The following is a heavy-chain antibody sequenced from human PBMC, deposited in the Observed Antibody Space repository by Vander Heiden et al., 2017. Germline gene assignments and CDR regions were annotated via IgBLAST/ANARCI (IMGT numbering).Heavy chain of an antibody. Sequence: EVQLVESGGGLVQPGGSLRLSCAASGFTLSSYSMNWVRQAPGKGLEWVSYISSSSSTIYYADSVKGRFTISRDNAKNSLYLQMNSLRAEDTAVYYCARGRGVGDRDYWGQGTLVTVSS. D-gene: IGHD4-17*01. CDR2: ISSSSSTI. J-gene: IGHJ4*02. CDR3: ARGRGVGDRDY. V-gene: IGHV3-48*01. CDR1: GFTLSSYS.